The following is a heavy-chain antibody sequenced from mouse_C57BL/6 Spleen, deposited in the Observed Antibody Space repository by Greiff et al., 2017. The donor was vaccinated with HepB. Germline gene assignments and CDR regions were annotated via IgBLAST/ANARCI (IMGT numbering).Heavy chain of an antibody. CDR2: ISYSGST. D-gene: IGHD1-1*01. CDR1: GYSITSGYD. J-gene: IGHJ3*01. Sequence: DVKLVESGPGMVKPSQSLSLTCTVTGYSITSGYDWHWIRHFPGNKLEWMGYISYSGSTNYNPSLKSRISITHDTSKNHFFLKLNSVTTEDTATYYCAREGNYGFAYWGQGTLVTVSA. CDR3: AREGNYGFAY. V-gene: IGHV3-1*01.